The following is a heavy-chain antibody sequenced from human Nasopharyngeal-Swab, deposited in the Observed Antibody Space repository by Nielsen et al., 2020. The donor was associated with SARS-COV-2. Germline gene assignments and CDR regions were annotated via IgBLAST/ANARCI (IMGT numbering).Heavy chain of an antibody. CDR2: IIPIFGTA. D-gene: IGHD3-10*01. J-gene: IGHJ4*02. V-gene: IGHV1-69*13. CDR3: AREGYYGSGSYAPFDY. Sequence: SVKVSCKASGGTFNSYAISWVRQAPGQGLEWMGGIIPIFGTANYAQKFQGRVTITADESTSTAYMELSSLRSEDTAVYYCAREGYYGSGSYAPFDYWGQGTLVTVSS. CDR1: GGTFNSYA.